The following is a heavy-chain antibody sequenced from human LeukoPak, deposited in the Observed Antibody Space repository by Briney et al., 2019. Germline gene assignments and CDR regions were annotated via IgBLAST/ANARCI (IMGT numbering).Heavy chain of an antibody. V-gene: IGHV3-21*01. CDR2: ISSSSSYI. CDR1: GFTFSSYS. D-gene: IGHD1-1*01. J-gene: IGHJ6*02. CDR3: ARDLDDYYYYYGMDV. Sequence: GGSLRLSCAASGFTFSSYSMNWVRQAPGKGLEWVSSISSSSSYIYYADSVKGRFTISRDNAKNSLYLQMNSLRAEDTAVYYCARDLDDYYYYYGMDVWGQGTTVTVSS.